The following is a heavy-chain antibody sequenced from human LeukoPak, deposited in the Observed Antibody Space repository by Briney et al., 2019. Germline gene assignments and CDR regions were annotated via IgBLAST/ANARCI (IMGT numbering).Heavy chain of an antibody. V-gene: IGHV1-46*01. D-gene: IGHD1-26*01. J-gene: IGHJ3*02. CDR1: GYTFTDYY. CDR3: ARVSVGATYFRAFDI. CDR2: INPSGGSP. Sequence: ASVKVSCKAAGYTFTDYYMHWVRQAPGQGLEWMGIINPSGGSPSHAQKFQGRVTMTKDTSTSTVYMELSSLRSEDTAVYYCARVSVGATYFRAFDIWGQGTMVTVSS.